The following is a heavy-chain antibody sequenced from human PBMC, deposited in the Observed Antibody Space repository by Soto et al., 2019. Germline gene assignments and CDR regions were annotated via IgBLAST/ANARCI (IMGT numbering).Heavy chain of an antibody. V-gene: IGHV3-23*01. Sequence: GGSMRLSSAASRSTFNTYDMTWVRQATGKGLEWVSIISGSGGSTYYADSVKGRFTISRDNSKNTLYLQMNSLRAEDTAVYYCAKDASWGGYSYAPGWGQGILVTVFS. CDR3: AKDASWGGYSYAPG. CDR1: RSTFNTYD. CDR2: ISGSGGST. J-gene: IGHJ4*02. D-gene: IGHD5-18*01.